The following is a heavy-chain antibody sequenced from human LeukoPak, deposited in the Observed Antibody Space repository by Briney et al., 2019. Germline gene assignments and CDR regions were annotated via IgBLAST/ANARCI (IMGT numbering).Heavy chain of an antibody. CDR1: GGSINSYY. Sequence: PSETLSLTCTVSGGSINSYYWSWIRQPPGKGLEWIGYIYSGGSTNHNPSLKSRVTISVDTSRNQFSLKLSSVTAADTAVYYCARHGVRYFRRLDYWGQGTLVTVSS. V-gene: IGHV4-59*08. CDR2: IYSGGST. D-gene: IGHD3-9*01. J-gene: IGHJ4*02. CDR3: ARHGVRYFRRLDY.